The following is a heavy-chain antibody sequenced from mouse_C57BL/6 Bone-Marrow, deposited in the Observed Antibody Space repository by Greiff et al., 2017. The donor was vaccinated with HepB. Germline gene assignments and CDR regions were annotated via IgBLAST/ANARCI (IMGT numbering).Heavy chain of an antibody. Sequence: EVKLMESGGGLVQSGRSLRLSCATSGFTFSDFYMEWVRQAPGKGLEWIAASRNKANDYTTEYSASVKGRFIVSRDTSQSILYLQMNALRAEDTAIYYCARDYWAMDYWGQGTSVTVSS. J-gene: IGHJ4*01. D-gene: IGHD2-1*01. CDR3: ARDYWAMDY. CDR2: SRNKANDYTT. V-gene: IGHV7-1*01. CDR1: GFTFSDFY.